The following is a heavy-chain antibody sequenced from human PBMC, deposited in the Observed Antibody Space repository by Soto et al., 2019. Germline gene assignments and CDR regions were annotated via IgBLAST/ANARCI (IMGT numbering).Heavy chain of an antibody. V-gene: IGHV4-34*01. J-gene: IGHJ4*02. D-gene: IGHD2-15*01. CDR3: ARGQAFIGYCSGGSCSHFDY. Sequence: SETLSLTCAVYGGSFSGYYWSWIRQPPGKGLEWIGEINHSGSTNYNPSLKSRVTISVDTSKNQFSLKLSSVTAADTAVYYCARGQAFIGYCSGGSCSHFDYWGQGTLVTVSS. CDR1: GGSFSGYY. CDR2: INHSGST.